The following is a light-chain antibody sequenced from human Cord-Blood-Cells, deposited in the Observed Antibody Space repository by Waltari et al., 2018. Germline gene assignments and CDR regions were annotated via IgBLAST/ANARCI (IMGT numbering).Light chain of an antibody. CDR2: DAS. CDR3: QQRSNWPLFT. CDR1: QSVSSY. J-gene: IGKJ3*01. V-gene: IGKV3-11*01. Sequence: EIVLTQSPATLSLSPGERATLSCRASQSVSSYLAWYQQKPGQAPRLLIYDASNRATCITARFSGSGSGTDFTLTISSLEPEDFAVYYCQQRSNWPLFTFGPGTKVDIK.